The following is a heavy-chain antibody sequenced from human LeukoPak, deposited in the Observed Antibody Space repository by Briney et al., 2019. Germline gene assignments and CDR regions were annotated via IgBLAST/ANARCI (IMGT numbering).Heavy chain of an antibody. V-gene: IGHV3-30*02. CDR2: IRNDGSNK. CDR3: ASRPHGDYPYFDY. J-gene: IGHJ4*02. CDR1: GFIFSSYG. D-gene: IGHD4-17*01. Sequence: PGGSLRLSCAASGFIFSSYGMHWVRQAPGKGLEWVAFIRNDGSNKYYADSVKGRFTISRDNSKNTLYLQMHSLRAEDTAVYYCASRPHGDYPYFDYWGQGTLVTVSS.